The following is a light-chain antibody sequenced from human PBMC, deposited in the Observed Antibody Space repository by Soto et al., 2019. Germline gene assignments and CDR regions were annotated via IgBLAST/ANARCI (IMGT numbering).Light chain of an antibody. V-gene: IGLV2-23*02. CDR1: SSDIGSYNL. CDR2: EDT. J-gene: IGLJ2*01. CDR3: CSYAGSTTFVV. Sequence: QSALTQPASVSGSPGQSITISCSGTSSDIGSYNLVSWYQHYPGKAPKVMIYEDTKRPSGVSNRFSGSKSGNTASLTISGLQAEDEAEYYCCSYAGSTTFVVFGGGTKVTVL.